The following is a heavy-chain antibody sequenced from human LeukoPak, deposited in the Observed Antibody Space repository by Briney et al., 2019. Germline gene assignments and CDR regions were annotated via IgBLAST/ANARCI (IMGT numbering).Heavy chain of an antibody. J-gene: IGHJ4*02. V-gene: IGHV4-59*08. D-gene: IGHD2/OR15-2a*01. Sequence: SETLSLTCTVSGGSISSYYWSWIRQPPGKGLEWIGYIYYSGSTNYNPSLKSRVTISVDTSKNQFSLKLSSVTAADTAVYFCARHPFSTPFDYWGPGTLVTVSS. CDR1: GGSISSYY. CDR3: ARHPFSTPFDY. CDR2: IYYSGST.